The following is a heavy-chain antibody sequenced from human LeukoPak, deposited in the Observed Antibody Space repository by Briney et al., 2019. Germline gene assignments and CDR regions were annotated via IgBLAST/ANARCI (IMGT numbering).Heavy chain of an antibody. CDR1: GFTVNSNY. CDR3: ATVASGGHYHYMDV. J-gene: IGHJ6*03. D-gene: IGHD6-19*01. V-gene: IGHV3-66*02. Sequence: GGSLRLSCAASGFTVNSNYMIWVRQAPAKGLEWVSVIYSGGTTYYADSVKGRFTISRDNSKNTLYLQMGSLRAEDTAVYYCATVASGGHYHYMDVWGRGTTLTVSS. CDR2: IYSGGTT.